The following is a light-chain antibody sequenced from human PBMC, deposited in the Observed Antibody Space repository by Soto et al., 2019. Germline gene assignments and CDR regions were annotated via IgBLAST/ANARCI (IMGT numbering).Light chain of an antibody. J-gene: IGLJ1*01. Sequence: QSVLTQPASVSGSPGQSITISCTGTSSDIGDYDYVSWYQQRPGRAPKLMIYEVRYRPSGVSNRFSGPKSGNTASLTISGLQAEDEADYYCCSYTRTSNHYFFGSGTKVTVL. CDR1: SSDIGDYDY. CDR3: CSYTRTSNHYF. CDR2: EVR. V-gene: IGLV2-14*01.